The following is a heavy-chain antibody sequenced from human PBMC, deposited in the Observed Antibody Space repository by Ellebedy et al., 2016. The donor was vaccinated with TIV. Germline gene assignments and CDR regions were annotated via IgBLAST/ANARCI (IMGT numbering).Heavy chain of an antibody. J-gene: IGHJ4*02. V-gene: IGHV3-23*01. Sequence: PGGSLRLSCAASGLTFSSHAMSWVRQAPGKGLEWVSSITDSGGNTYYADSVKGRFTISRDNSKNTLYLQMSSLRAEDTAVYYCSFKGVATRVHWGQGTLVTVSS. D-gene: IGHD4-23*01. CDR3: SFKGVATRVH. CDR2: ITDSGGNT. CDR1: GLTFSSHA.